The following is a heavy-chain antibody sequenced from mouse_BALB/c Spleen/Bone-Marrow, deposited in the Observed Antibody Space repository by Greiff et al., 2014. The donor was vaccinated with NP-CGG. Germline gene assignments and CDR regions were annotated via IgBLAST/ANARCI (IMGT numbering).Heavy chain of an antibody. D-gene: IGHD2-1*01. Sequence: VMLVESGAELMKPGASVKISCKATGYTFSSYWIEWVKQRPGHGLERIGEILPGSGSTNYNERFKGKATFTADTSSNTAYMQLSSLTSEDSAVYYCAREDGNHVGFAYWGQGTLVTVSA. CDR2: ILPGSGST. V-gene: IGHV1-9*01. CDR3: AREDGNHVGFAY. J-gene: IGHJ3*01. CDR1: GYTFSSYW.